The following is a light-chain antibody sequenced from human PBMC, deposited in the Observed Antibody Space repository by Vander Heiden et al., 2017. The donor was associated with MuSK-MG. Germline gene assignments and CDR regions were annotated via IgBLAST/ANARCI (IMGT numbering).Light chain of an antibody. J-gene: IGLJ1*01. Sequence: YVLTQPPSVSVAPGQTARIACEGDNIGTYSVHWYQQRPGQAPVLVGYDDRDRPSGIPERFSGSNSGDTATLTISRVEAGDEADYYCQVWDGSGEPVFGTGTK. V-gene: IGLV3-21*02. CDR3: QVWDGSGEPV. CDR1: NIGTYS. CDR2: DDR.